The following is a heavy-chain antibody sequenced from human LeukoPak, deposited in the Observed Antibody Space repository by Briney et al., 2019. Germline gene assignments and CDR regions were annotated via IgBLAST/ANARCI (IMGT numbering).Heavy chain of an antibody. CDR1: GYTFSDYH. CDR2: INPSSGGT. D-gene: IGHD1-26*01. V-gene: IGHV1-2*02. J-gene: IGHJ4*02. CDR3: ARGTRGSYSSIHD. Sequence: ASVKVSCKASGYTFSDYHIHWVRQAPGQGLEWVGWINPSSGGTDSAQKLQGRVTMTRDTSISATYMELRTLTSDDTAVYYCARGTRGSYSSIHDWGQGTLVTVSS.